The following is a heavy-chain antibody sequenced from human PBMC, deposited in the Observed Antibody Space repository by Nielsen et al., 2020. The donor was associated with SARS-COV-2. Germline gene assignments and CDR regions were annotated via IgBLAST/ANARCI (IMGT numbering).Heavy chain of an antibody. CDR2: RHYSGNT. Sequence: SETLSLTCTVSGGSIISGDSSWTWIRQYPGKDLEWIGLRHYSGNTYYNPSLQSRVVISVDKSMNHFSLRLSSVTAADTALYFCVRGTVFFDSWGQGARVTVSS. J-gene: IGHJ5*01. CDR3: VRGTVFFDS. CDR1: GGSIISGDSS. D-gene: IGHD3/OR15-3a*01. V-gene: IGHV4-31*03.